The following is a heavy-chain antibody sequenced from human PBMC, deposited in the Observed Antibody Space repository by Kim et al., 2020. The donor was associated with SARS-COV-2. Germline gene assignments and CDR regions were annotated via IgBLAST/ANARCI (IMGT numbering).Heavy chain of an antibody. CDR2: ISSGGMT. CDR3: AKDGFTS. Sequence: GGSLRLSCVASGFSFGSFAMSWVRQAPGKGLEWVSSISSGGMTYYADSARGRFTVSRDNSNNIMYLQLDNVRAGDTAVYFCAKDGFTSWGQGTLVTVSS. V-gene: IGHV3-23*01. J-gene: IGHJ5*02. D-gene: IGHD3-10*01. CDR1: GFSFGSFA.